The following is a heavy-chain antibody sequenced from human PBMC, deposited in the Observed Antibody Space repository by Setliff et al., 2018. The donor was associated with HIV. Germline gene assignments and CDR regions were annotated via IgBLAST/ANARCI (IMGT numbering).Heavy chain of an antibody. Sequence: ASVKVSCKASGYTFRNYAVHWVRQAPGQRLEWMGWIDSGNGNTKISPKFQDRVTIIRDTSATTVYMEVNSLRSEDTAVYYCARISGNDRGGYYYHYFGYWGQGTMVTVSS. J-gene: IGHJ4*02. D-gene: IGHD3-22*01. CDR2: IDSGNGNT. V-gene: IGHV1-3*04. CDR1: GYTFRNYA. CDR3: ARISGNDRGGYYYHYFGY.